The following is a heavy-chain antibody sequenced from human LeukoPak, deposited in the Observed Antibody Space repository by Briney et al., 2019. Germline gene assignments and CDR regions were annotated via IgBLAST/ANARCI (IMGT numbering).Heavy chain of an antibody. Sequence: PGGSLRLSCAASGFTFSSYAMHWVRQAPGKGLEWVAVISYDGSNKYYADSVKGRFTISRDNSKNTLYLQMNSLRAEDTAVYYCARDTAMDTGLFDYWGQGTLVTVSS. CDR1: GFTFSSYA. D-gene: IGHD5-18*01. CDR2: ISYDGSNK. V-gene: IGHV3-30*04. CDR3: ARDTAMDTGLFDY. J-gene: IGHJ4*02.